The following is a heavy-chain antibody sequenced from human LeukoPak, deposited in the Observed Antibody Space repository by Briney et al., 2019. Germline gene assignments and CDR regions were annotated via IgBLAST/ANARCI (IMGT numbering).Heavy chain of an antibody. V-gene: IGHV4-31*03. D-gene: IGHD2-15*01. Sequence: SQTLSLTCTVSGGSISSGDYYWSWIRQHPGKGLEWIGYIYFSGTTYYDPSPKSRVTISLDTSKNQFSLRLSSVTAADTAVYYCASIKVYCSGGSCYSGLVDYWGQGTLVTVSS. CDR1: GGSISSGDYY. CDR3: ASIKVYCSGGSCYSGLVDY. J-gene: IGHJ4*02. CDR2: IYFSGTT.